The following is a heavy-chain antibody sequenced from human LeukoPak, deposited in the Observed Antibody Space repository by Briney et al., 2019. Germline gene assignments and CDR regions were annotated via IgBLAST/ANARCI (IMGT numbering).Heavy chain of an antibody. Sequence: GGSLRLSCAGSGFTFGDFPLTWVRQAPGKGLEWVGYIRAKAYGGTAEYAASVKGRFTISRDDSKRIAYLQMNSPQTEDTGIYYGTRGSGRFEYWGQGALVTVSS. J-gene: IGHJ4*02. CDR2: IRAKAYGGTA. D-gene: IGHD2-15*01. CDR3: TRGSGRFEY. V-gene: IGHV3-49*04. CDR1: GFTFGDFP.